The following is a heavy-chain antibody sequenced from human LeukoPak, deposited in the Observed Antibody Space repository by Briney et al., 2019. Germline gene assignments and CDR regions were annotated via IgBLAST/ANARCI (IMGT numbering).Heavy chain of an antibody. CDR2: IHHNGTR. CDR3: AAAPILRGEGGEHYKYGMDV. CDR1: VGXINSGNW. D-gene: IGHD2-2*02. Sequence: SGTLSLTCVVSVGXINSGNWWTWVRQSPGKGLEWISDIHHNGTRNYNPSLKSRVTISADTFKNHFSLIVTSLTAADAAVYYCAAAPILRGEGGEHYKYGMDVWGQGTTVIVSS. J-gene: IGHJ6*02. V-gene: IGHV4/OR15-8*01.